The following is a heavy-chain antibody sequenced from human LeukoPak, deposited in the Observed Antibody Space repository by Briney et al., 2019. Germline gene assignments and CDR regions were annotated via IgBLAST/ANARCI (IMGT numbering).Heavy chain of an antibody. CDR3: ARGKGGDYGGFDY. Sequence: SETLSLTCAVYGGSFSGYYWSWIRQPPGKGLEWIGEINHSGSTNYNPSLKSRVTISVDTSKNQFSLNLSSVTAADTAVYYCARGKGGDYGGFDYWGQGTLVTVSS. CDR2: INHSGST. D-gene: IGHD4-23*01. CDR1: GGSFSGYY. V-gene: IGHV4-34*01. J-gene: IGHJ4*02.